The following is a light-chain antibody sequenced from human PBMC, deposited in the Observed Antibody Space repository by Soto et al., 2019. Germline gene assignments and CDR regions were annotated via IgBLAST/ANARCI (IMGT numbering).Light chain of an antibody. CDR1: QSVSSSF. J-gene: IGKJ1*01. CDR2: GTS. CDR3: QQYDSSPRT. V-gene: IGKV3-20*01. Sequence: EIVLTQSPGTLSLSPGDRATLSCRASQSVSSSFLAWYQQKPGQAPRLLIYGTSSRATGIPDRFSGSGSGTDFTLTISRLEPEDVAVYYCQQYDSSPRTFGQGTKVEIK.